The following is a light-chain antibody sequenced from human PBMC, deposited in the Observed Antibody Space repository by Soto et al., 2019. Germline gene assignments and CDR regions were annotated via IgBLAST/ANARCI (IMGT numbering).Light chain of an antibody. CDR2: SSN. V-gene: IGLV1-44*01. CDR1: SSNIGSNS. CDR3: AAWDDSLNGVV. J-gene: IGLJ2*01. Sequence: QYVLTQPPSASGTPEQRVTISCSGSSSNIGSNSVNWYQQLPGTAPKLLMYSSNQRPSGVPDRFSGSKSGTSASLAISGLQSEDEADYYCAAWDDSLNGVVFGGGTKLTVL.